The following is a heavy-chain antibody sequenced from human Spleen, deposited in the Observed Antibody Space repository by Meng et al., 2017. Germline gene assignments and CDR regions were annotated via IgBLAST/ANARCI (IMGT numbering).Heavy chain of an antibody. CDR1: GYTFPDYW. V-gene: IGHV1-2*06. CDR3: ARDEDISAAGKLFGDY. D-gene: IGHD6-13*01. J-gene: IGHJ4*02. CDR2: INPKSGDT. Sequence: QGHRVRAGAERKKPGSSLQVSCKASGYTFPDYWLHWVRRAPGQGLEWMGRINPKSGDTHYAQRFQGRVTMTGDTSISTAYMELSGLRSDDTAMYYCARDEDISAAGKLFGDYWGQGTLVTVSS.